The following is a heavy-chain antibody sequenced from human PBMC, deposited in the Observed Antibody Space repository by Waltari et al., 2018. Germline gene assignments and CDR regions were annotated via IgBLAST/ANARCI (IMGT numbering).Heavy chain of an antibody. CDR1: GGTFSSYA. D-gene: IGHD3-22*01. CDR2: IIPIFGTA. J-gene: IGHJ4*02. V-gene: IGHV1-69*05. Sequence: QVQLVQSGAEVKKPGSSVKVSCQASGGTFSSYASSWVRQAPGQGLEWMGGIIPIFGTANYAQKFQGRVTITTDESTSTAYMELSSLRSEDTAVYYCARERKKSYYDSSGYYYDYWGQGTLVTVSS. CDR3: ARERKKSYYDSSGYYYDY.